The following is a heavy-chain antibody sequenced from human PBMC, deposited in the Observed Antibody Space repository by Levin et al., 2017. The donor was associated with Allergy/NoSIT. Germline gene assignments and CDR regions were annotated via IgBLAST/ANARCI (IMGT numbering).Heavy chain of an antibody. D-gene: IGHD1-14*01. V-gene: IGHV3-64D*06. Sequence: PGGSLRLSCSVSGFTISSYAMHWVRQAPGKGLEYVSAISSNGGSTYYADSVRGRFTISRDTSKNTLYLQMSSLRTEDTAVYYCVKAGGITGNYWGQGTLVTVSS. CDR2: ISSNGGST. CDR1: GFTISSYA. CDR3: VKAGGITGNY. J-gene: IGHJ4*02.